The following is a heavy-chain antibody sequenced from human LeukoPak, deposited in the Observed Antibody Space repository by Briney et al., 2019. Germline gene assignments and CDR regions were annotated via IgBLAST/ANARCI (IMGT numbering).Heavy chain of an antibody. D-gene: IGHD1-26*01. CDR3: AREDGGATSNFDY. Sequence: GGSLRLSCAASGFTFSSYSMNWVRQAPGKGLEWVSYISSSSSTIYYADSVKGRFTISRDNAKNSLYLQMNSLRAEDTAVYYCAREDGGATSNFDYWGQGTLVTVSS. J-gene: IGHJ4*02. CDR1: GFTFSSYS. CDR2: ISSSSSTI. V-gene: IGHV3-48*01.